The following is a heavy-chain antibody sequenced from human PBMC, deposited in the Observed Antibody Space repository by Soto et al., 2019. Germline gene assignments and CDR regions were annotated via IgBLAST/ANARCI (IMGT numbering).Heavy chain of an antibody. CDR2: IWYDGSNK. D-gene: IGHD4-17*01. V-gene: IGHV3-33*01. CDR1: GFTFSTYG. CDR3: ARVRLAEYGSNRDYFDH. J-gene: IGHJ4*01. Sequence: QVQLVESGGGVVQPGRSLRLSCAASGFTFSTYGMHWVRQAPGKGLEWVAVIWYDGSNKYYADYVNGGFTISRDNSKNTLYLQMNSLRPEDTAVYYYARVRLAEYGSNRDYFDHGGRCTLVTVCS.